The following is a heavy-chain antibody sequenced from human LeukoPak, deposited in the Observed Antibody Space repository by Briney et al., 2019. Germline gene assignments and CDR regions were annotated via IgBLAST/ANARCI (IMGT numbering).Heavy chain of an antibody. D-gene: IGHD3-16*01. Sequence: GGSLRLSCAASGFTFGDTWMNWVRQVPGQGLEWVGNIKQDGSEKFYVASVKGRFTISRDNGKSSLCLQMNSLRAEDTALYYCATSYDMGWLIGYWGQGTLVTVSS. CDR2: IKQDGSEK. CDR3: ATSYDMGWLIGY. V-gene: IGHV3-7*03. J-gene: IGHJ4*02. CDR1: GFTFGDTW.